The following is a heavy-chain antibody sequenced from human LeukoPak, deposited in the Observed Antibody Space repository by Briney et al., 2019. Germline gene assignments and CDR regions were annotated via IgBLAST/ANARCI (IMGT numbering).Heavy chain of an antibody. V-gene: IGHV3-64*01. CDR1: GFTFSSYA. Sequence: PGGSLRLSRAASGFTFSSYAMHWVRQAPGKGLEYVSAISSNGGSTYYANSVKGRFTISRDNSKNTLYLQVGSLRAEDMAVYYCARDRGELSGAYWYFDLWGRGTLVTVSS. CDR3: ARDRGELSGAYWYFDL. J-gene: IGHJ2*01. CDR2: ISSNGGST. D-gene: IGHD4-23*01.